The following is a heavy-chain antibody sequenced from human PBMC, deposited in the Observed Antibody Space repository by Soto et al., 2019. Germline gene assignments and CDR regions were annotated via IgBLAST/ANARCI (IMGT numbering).Heavy chain of an antibody. V-gene: IGHV1-69*01. CDR1: GGTHSSSA. CDR2: IIPIFGTA. Sequence: QVQLVQSGAEVKKPGSSVKVSCKASGGTHSSSAITWVRQALGQGLEWMGGIIPIFGTANSAQKFQGRVTITADESTSTAYMELSSLRSEDTAVYYCAREGYCSSTSCRGMDVWGQGTTVTVSS. D-gene: IGHD2-2*01. J-gene: IGHJ6*02. CDR3: AREGYCSSTSCRGMDV.